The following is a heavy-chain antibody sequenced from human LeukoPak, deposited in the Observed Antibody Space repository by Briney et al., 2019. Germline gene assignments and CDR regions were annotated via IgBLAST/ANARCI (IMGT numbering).Heavy chain of an antibody. Sequence: GASVKVSCKASGYTFATYGMHWVRQAPGQGLEWMGWINTNSGATNYAQNFQGRVTMTRDTSISTAYMELSSLRSDDTALYYCTKPQPGAFEVWGQGTMDTVSS. CDR2: INTNSGAT. CDR1: GYTFATYG. J-gene: IGHJ3*01. D-gene: IGHD2-2*01. CDR3: TKPQPGAFEV. V-gene: IGHV1-2*02.